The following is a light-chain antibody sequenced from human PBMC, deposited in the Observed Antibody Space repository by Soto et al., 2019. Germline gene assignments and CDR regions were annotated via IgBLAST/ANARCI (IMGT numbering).Light chain of an antibody. Sequence: QSALTQPASVSGSPGQSIPISCTGTSGDVGYDNFVSWYQQLPGKAPKLMIYEVSNRFSWVSNRFSGSKSGNTASLTNSALQYEDEADYFCSSYTSSSTLVFGGGTKPAVL. CDR2: EVS. V-gene: IGLV2-14*01. J-gene: IGLJ2*01. CDR3: SSYTSSSTLV. CDR1: SGDVGYDNF.